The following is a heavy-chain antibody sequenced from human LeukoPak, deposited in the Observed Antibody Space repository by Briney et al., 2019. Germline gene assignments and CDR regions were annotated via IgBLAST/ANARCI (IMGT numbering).Heavy chain of an antibody. CDR2: IYPSDSDS. J-gene: IGHJ4*02. CDR3: ARRSPHCSGTSCYDDY. Sequence: GESLKISCKGSGYSFTSNWIGWVRQMPGKGLEWMAIIYPSDSDSRYSPSFQGQVTISADKSISTAYLQWSSLKASDTAMYYCARRSPHCSGTSCYDDYWGQGTLVTVSS. V-gene: IGHV5-51*01. D-gene: IGHD2-2*01. CDR1: GYSFTSNW.